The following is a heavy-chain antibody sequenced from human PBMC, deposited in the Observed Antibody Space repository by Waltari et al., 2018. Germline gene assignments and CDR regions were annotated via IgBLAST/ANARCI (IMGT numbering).Heavy chain of an antibody. D-gene: IGHD5-12*01. CDR2: IIPILGIA. J-gene: IGHJ4*02. Sequence: QVQLVQSGAEVKKPGSSVKVSCKASGGTFSSYAIRWVRQAPGQGLEWMGGIIPILGIANYAQKFQGRVTITADESTSTAYMELSSLRSEDTAVYYCARSVATIESLSYFDYWGQGTLVTVSS. CDR3: ARSVATIESLSYFDY. V-gene: IGHV1-69*04. CDR1: GGTFSSYA.